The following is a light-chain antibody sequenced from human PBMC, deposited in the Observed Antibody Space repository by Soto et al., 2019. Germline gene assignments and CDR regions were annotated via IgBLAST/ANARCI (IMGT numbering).Light chain of an antibody. J-gene: IGKJ5*01. CDR1: QSVSTY. Sequence: EIVLTQSPATLSLSPGERATLSCRACQSVSTYLGWYQQKPGQSPRLLIYDASNMATGIPARFSGSGSGTDFTLTISSLESEDFAVYYWQQRSNWITFGQGTRLEIK. CDR3: QQRSNWIT. V-gene: IGKV3-11*01. CDR2: DAS.